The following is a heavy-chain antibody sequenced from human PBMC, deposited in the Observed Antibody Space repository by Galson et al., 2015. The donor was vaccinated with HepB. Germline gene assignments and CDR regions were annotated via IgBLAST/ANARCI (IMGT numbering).Heavy chain of an antibody. V-gene: IGHV1-18*01. CDR1: GYTFTSYG. Sequence: SVKVSCKASGYTFTSYGISWVRQAPGQGLEWMGWISAYNGNTNYAQKLQGRVTMTTDTSTSTAYMELRSLRSDDTAVYYCARYSDNRGSGVWFDPWGQGTLVTVSS. J-gene: IGHJ5*02. CDR2: ISAYNGNT. D-gene: IGHD1-14*01. CDR3: ARYSDNRGSGVWFDP.